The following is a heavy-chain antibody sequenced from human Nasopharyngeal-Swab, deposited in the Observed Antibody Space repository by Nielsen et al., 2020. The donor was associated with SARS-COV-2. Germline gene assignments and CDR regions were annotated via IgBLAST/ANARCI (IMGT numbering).Heavy chain of an antibody. CDR2: ISYDGSNK. CDR3: AKDLWGNYYGSGSYEANWFDP. D-gene: IGHD3-10*01. V-gene: IGHV3-30*18. Sequence: GESLKISCAASGFTFSSYGMHWVRQAPGKGLEWVAVISYDGSNKYYADSVKGRFTISRDNSKNTLYLQMNSLRAEDTAVYYCAKDLWGNYYGSGSYEANWFDPWGREPWSPSPQ. CDR1: GFTFSSYG. J-gene: IGHJ5*02.